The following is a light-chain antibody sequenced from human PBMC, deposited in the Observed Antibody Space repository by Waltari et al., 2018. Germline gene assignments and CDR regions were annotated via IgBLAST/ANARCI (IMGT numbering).Light chain of an antibody. Sequence: WYKQKPDQSPVPVTYQDSKRPSGIPGRFCGSNAGNTATLTIGGTQAMDEADYYCQAWDSSVVVFGGGTKLTVL. CDR3: QAWDSSVVV. J-gene: IGLJ2*01. V-gene: IGLV3-1*01. CDR2: QDS.